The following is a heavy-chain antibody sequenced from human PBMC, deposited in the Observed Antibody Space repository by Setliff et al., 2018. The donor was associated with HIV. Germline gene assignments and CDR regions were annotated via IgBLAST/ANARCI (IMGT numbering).Heavy chain of an antibody. J-gene: IGHJ3*02. D-gene: IGHD3-22*01. V-gene: IGHV3-74*01. CDR1: GFTFSNYW. CDR3: ALVGGITVPPDGFDI. CDR2: INTDGRST. Sequence: GGSLRLSCAASGFTFSNYWMHWVRQVPGKGLVWVSHINTDGRSTTHADAVKGRFTISRDNAKNTLYLHMNSLRAEDTSVYHCALVGGITVPPDGFDIWGQGTMVTVSS.